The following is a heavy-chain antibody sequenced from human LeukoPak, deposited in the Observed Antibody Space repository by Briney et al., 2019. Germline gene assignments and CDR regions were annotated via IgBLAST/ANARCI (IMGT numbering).Heavy chain of an antibody. D-gene: IGHD3-3*01. V-gene: IGHV3-66*04. Sequence: GGSLRLSCAASGFTVSSNYMNWVHQAPGKGLEWVSVIYSGGSTYYADSVKGRFTISRDNSKNTLYLQMNSLRAEDTAVYYCARQGHYDFWSGYRLDYWGQGTLVTVSS. CDR3: ARQGHYDFWSGYRLDY. CDR2: IYSGGST. CDR1: GFTVSSNY. J-gene: IGHJ4*02.